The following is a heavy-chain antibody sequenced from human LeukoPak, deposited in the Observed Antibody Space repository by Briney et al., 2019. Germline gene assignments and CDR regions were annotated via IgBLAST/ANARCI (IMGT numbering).Heavy chain of an antibody. Sequence: GRSLRLSCAASGSTFSSYGMHCVRRAPGKGLEGVAVIWYDGSNKYYADSVKGRFTISRDNSKNTLYLQMNSLRAEDTAVYYCARDSLPYTSYYFDYWGQGTLVTVSS. CDR2: IWYDGSNK. V-gene: IGHV3-33*01. CDR3: ARDSLPYTSYYFDY. D-gene: IGHD4-11*01. CDR1: GSTFSSYG. J-gene: IGHJ4*02.